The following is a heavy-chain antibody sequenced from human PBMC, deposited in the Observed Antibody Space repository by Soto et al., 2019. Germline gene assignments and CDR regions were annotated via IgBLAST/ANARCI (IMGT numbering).Heavy chain of an antibody. J-gene: IGHJ6*03. D-gene: IGHD4-17*01. Sequence: EVQLVESGGGLVKPGGSLRLSCTASGFTFSNYTMNCVRQAPGRWLEWVSSIHGSSRYIHYADSVKGRFTISRDNAKSSLYLQMSSLRAEDTDVYYCARYAYGDFQDYYYYMDVWGKGTTVTVSS. CDR3: ARYAYGDFQDYYYYMDV. V-gene: IGHV3-21*02. CDR1: GFTFSNYT. CDR2: IHGSSRYI.